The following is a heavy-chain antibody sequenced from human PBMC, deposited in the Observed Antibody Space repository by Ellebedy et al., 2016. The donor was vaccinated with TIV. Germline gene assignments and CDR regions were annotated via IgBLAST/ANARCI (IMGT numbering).Heavy chain of an antibody. Sequence: PGGSLRLSCKASGYNFANYWIAWVRQMPGRGLEWMGLIYPGDSAPRYSPSFRGQVTISADRSVSTAYLQWTSLKASDSAMYYCARPADVVLAPAAPYYFDYWGQGTLVTVSS. CDR1: GYNFANYW. D-gene: IGHD2-8*02. J-gene: IGHJ4*02. CDR3: ARPADVVLAPAAPYYFDY. CDR2: IYPGDSAP. V-gene: IGHV5-51*01.